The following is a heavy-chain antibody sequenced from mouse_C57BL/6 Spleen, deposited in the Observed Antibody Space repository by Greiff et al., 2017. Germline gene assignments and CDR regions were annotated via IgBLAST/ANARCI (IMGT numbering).Heavy chain of an antibody. V-gene: IGHV1-80*01. D-gene: IGHD2-2*01. Sequence: QVQLKQSGAALVKPGASVKISCKASGYAFSSYWMNWVKQRPGKGLAWIGQLYPGDGDTNYNGKFKGKATLTADKSSSTAYMQLSSLTSEDSAVYFCARSGPMATGGHYFDYWGQGTTLTVFS. CDR1: GYAFSSYW. CDR3: ARSGPMATGGHYFDY. CDR2: LYPGDGDT. J-gene: IGHJ2*01.